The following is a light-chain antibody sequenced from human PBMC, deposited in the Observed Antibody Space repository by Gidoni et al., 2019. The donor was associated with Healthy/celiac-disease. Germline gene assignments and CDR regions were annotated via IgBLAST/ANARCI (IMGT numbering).Light chain of an antibody. CDR1: SRAVGNDTL. CDR3: CSCAGSSCV. Sequence: QSAQTQPASLSGAPRQSIIISCTGTSRAVGNDTLVSWSQQHPGNAPILIVYELSTRPAGVSNLFSGSKSGNTAALTSSELQAEDEADYYCCSCAGSSCVFGTGTKVTVL. CDR2: ELS. V-gene: IGLV2-23*02. J-gene: IGLJ1*01.